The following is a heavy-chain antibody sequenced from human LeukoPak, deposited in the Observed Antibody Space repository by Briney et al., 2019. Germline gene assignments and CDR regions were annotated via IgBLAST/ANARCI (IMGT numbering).Heavy chain of an antibody. J-gene: IGHJ4*02. Sequence: GGSLRLSCAASGFTFTTYSMHWVRQAPGKGLEWVAVISYDGSNKYYADSVKGRFTISRDNSKNTLYLQMNSLRAEDTAVYYCAREYSSSSDYWGQGTLVTVSS. V-gene: IGHV3-30-3*01. D-gene: IGHD6-6*01. CDR2: ISYDGSNK. CDR1: GFTFTTYS. CDR3: AREYSSSSDY.